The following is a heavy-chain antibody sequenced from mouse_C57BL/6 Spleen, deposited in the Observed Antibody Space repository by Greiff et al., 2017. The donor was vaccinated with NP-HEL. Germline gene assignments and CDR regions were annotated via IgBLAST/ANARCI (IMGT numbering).Heavy chain of an antibody. CDR3: ARSSATVVATGDY. Sequence: QVQLQQSGAELVRPGTSVKVSCKASGYAFTNYLIEWVKQRPGQGLEWIGVINPGSGGTNYNEKFKGKATLTADKSSSTAYMQLSSLTSEDSAVYFCARSSATVVATGDYWGQGTTLTVSS. D-gene: IGHD1-1*01. CDR2: INPGSGGT. V-gene: IGHV1-54*01. J-gene: IGHJ2*01. CDR1: GYAFTNYL.